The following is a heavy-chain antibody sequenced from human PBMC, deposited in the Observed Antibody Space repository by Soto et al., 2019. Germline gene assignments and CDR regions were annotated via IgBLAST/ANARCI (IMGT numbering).Heavy chain of an antibody. D-gene: IGHD6-13*01. J-gene: IGHJ4*02. CDR1: GFTFRTYW. V-gene: IGHV3-7*04. CDR2: INPDGSDK. Sequence: PGGSLRLSCATSGFTFRTYWMSWVRQAPGKGLEWVANINPDGSDKYHMDSVRGRFTISRDNTRKSLYLQMNSLRVEDTAVYYCARNSPIAAAGIWGQGTLVTVSS. CDR3: ARNSPIAAAGI.